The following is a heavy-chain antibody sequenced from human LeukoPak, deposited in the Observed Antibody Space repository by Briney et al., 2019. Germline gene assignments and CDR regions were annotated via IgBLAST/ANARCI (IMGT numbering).Heavy chain of an antibody. CDR3: TRRVDSSGYYGIDY. J-gene: IGHJ4*02. CDR1: GFTFSGSA. V-gene: IGHV3-73*01. Sequence: GGSLRLSCAASGFTFSGSAMHWVRQASGKGLEWVGRIRSEANSYATAYAASVKGRLTISRDDSKNTAYLQMNSLKTEDTAVYYCTRRVDSSGYYGIDYWGQGTLVTVSS. CDR2: IRSEANSYAT. D-gene: IGHD3-22*01.